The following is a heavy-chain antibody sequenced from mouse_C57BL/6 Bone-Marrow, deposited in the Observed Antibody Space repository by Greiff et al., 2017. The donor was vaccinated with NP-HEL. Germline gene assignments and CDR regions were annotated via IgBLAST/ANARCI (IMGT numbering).Heavy chain of an antibody. V-gene: IGHV1-82*01. CDR3: AKPPSYGYDGFDY. D-gene: IGHD2-9*01. CDR1: GYAFSSSW. J-gene: IGHJ2*01. CDR2: IYPGDGDT. Sequence: LEESGPELVKPGASVKISCKASGYAFSSSWMNWVKQRPGKGLEWIGRIYPGDGDTNYNGKFKGKATLTADKSSSTAYMQLSSLTSEDSAVYFCAKPPSYGYDGFDYWGQGTTLTVSS.